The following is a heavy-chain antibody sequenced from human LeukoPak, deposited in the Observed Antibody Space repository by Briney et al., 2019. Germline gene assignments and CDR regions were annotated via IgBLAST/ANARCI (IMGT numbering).Heavy chain of an antibody. CDR3: ASGAPYYDYVWGSYYGYFDY. Sequence: SETLSLTCTASGGSISSYYWSWIRQPPGKGLEWIGYIYYSGSTNYNPSLKSRVTISVDTSKNQFSLKLSSVTAADTAVYYCASGAPYYDYVWGSYYGYFDYWGQGTLVTVSS. J-gene: IGHJ4*02. CDR1: GGSISSYY. V-gene: IGHV4-59*08. CDR2: IYYSGST. D-gene: IGHD3-16*01.